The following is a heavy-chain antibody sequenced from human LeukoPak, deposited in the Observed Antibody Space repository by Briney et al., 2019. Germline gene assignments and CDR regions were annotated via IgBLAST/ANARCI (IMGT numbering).Heavy chain of an antibody. CDR2: INAGNGNT. J-gene: IGHJ5*02. D-gene: IGHD3-22*01. CDR1: GYTFTSYA. CDR3: ARDFYDSSGYYYPNWFDP. Sequence: ASVKVSCKASGYTFTSYAMNWVRQAPGQRLEWMGWINAGNGNTKYSQKFQGRVTITRDTSASTAYMELSSLRSEDTAVYYCARDFYDSSGYYYPNWFDPWGQGTLVTVSS. V-gene: IGHV1-3*01.